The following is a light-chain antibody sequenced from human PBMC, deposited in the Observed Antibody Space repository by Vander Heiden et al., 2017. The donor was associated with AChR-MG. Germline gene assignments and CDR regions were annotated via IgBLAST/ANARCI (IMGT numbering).Light chain of an antibody. Sequence: SYEMTQPPSVSVSPGQTASISCSGDKSGEKFTYWYQQKPGQSPVLVIYQDTKRPSEIPERFSCSNSGNTATLTISGTQAMDEADYYCQAWDSSTAVFGGGTKLTVL. CDR1: KSGEKF. CDR2: QDT. V-gene: IGLV3-1*01. J-gene: IGLJ2*01. CDR3: QAWDSSTAV.